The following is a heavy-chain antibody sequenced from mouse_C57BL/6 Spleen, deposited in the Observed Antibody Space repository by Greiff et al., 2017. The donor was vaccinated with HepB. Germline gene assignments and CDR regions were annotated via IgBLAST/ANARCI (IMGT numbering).Heavy chain of an antibody. CDR2: IDPETGGT. CDR3: TREEIYYYGSSYYFDY. V-gene: IGHV1-15*01. CDR1: GYTFTDYE. D-gene: IGHD1-1*01. Sequence: QVQLQQSGAELVRPGASVTLSCKASGYTFTDYEMHWVKQTPVHGLEWIGAIDPETGGTAYNQKFKGKAILTADKSSSTAYMELRSLTSEDSAVYYCTREEIYYYGSSYYFDYWGQGTTLTVSS. J-gene: IGHJ2*01.